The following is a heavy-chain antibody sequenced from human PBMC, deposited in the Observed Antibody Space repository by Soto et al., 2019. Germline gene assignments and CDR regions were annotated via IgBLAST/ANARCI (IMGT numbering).Heavy chain of an antibody. Sequence: EVQLVEFGGGLVQPGRSLRLSCAASGFSFDEYGMHWVRQAPGKGLEWVSGISWHSNSIVYADSVKGSFNISRDNAKNSLYLQMNSLRVEDTALYYCAKDIGPTVTTRDDYFDYWGQGTLVTVSS. CDR3: AKDIGPTVTTRDDYFDY. CDR1: GFSFDEYG. CDR2: ISWHSNSI. J-gene: IGHJ4*02. V-gene: IGHV3-9*01. D-gene: IGHD4-17*01.